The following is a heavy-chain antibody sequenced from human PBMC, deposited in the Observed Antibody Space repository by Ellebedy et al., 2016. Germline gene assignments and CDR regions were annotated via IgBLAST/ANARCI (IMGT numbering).Heavy chain of an antibody. V-gene: IGHV1-69*13. CDR1: GGTFSSYG. CDR2: IIPLFGTA. D-gene: IGHD2-2*01. J-gene: IGHJ6*04. CDR3: ARDHCSNSTCYQDA. Sequence: SVKVSCXASGGTFSSYGISWVRQAPGQGLEWMGGIIPLFGTANYAQKFEGRVKITADESTSTVYMELRRLRSDDTAVYYCARDHCSNSTCYQDAWGKGTTVTVSS.